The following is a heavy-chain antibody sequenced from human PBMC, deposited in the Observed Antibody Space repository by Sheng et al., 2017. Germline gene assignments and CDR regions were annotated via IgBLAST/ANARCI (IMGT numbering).Heavy chain of an antibody. D-gene: IGHD3-22*01. J-gene: IGHJ4*01. CDR3: ARFGASSYDSSGYYPFDY. CDR1: GFTFSSYA. Sequence: EVQLLESGGGLIQPGGSLRLSCAASGFTFSSYAMGWVRQAPGKGLEWVSTISGSGGSTFYADSVKGRFTISSDNSKNTLYLQMSSLRAEDTAVYYCARFGASSYDSSGYYPFDYWG. V-gene: IGHV3-23*01. CDR2: ISGSGGST.